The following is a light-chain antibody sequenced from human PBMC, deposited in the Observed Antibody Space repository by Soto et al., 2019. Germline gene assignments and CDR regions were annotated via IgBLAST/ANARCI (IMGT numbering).Light chain of an antibody. Sequence: EIVLTQYPVTLSLSPGEXAXXSCNASQSVSSRQPEWYKNKPGQAQRIITYRASRRDTGIPDRLSGSGYGKDLNLTIRRLEPEDFAVYYCKQYGSSTPITFGQGTRLEIK. CDR2: RAS. CDR1: QSVSSRQ. V-gene: IGKV3-20*01. J-gene: IGKJ5*01. CDR3: KQYGSSTPIT.